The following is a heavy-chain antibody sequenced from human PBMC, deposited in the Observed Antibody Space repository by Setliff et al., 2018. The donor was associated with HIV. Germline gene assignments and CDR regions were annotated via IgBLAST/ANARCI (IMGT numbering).Heavy chain of an antibody. V-gene: IGHV1-46*01. CDR2: INPSGDIT. Sequence: AASVKVSCKASGNTFSSHYMHWVRQAPGKGLEWMGLINPSGDITSYAEKFQGRVTMTRDTSTSTVYMELRSLRSEDTAIYYCASKGGSGNYPDSDAFGIWGQGTLVTVSS. D-gene: IGHD3-10*01. CDR1: GNTFSSHY. CDR3: ASKGGSGNYPDSDAFGI. J-gene: IGHJ3*02.